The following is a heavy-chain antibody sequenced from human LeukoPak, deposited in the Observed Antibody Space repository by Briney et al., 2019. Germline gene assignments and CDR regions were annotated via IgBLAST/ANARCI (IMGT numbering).Heavy chain of an antibody. Sequence: SETLSLTCTVSGASISSGDYYWSWIRQSPGKGLEWIGYIYYTGSTYYKSSLKSRVIISVDTSKKQVSLNLTSVTAADTAVYYCARDLNRYGYYYGMDVWGQGTTVTVSS. J-gene: IGHJ6*02. CDR2: IYYTGST. CDR1: GASISSGDYY. D-gene: IGHD1-14*01. V-gene: IGHV4-30-4*01. CDR3: ARDLNRYGYYYGMDV.